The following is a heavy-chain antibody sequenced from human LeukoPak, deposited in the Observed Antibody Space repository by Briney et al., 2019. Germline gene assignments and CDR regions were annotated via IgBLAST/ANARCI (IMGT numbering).Heavy chain of an antibody. Sequence: PSETLSLTCVVSDYSITSGDYWAWIRQPPGKGLEWIGSIYNSVSTSYNPSLKSRVAMSVDPSKNQFSLNLRSVTAADTAVYFCARNMSTDGWFDSWGRGTLVTVSS. CDR2: IYNSVST. V-gene: IGHV4-38-2*01. CDR3: ARNMSTDGWFDS. CDR1: DYSITSGDY. J-gene: IGHJ5*01. D-gene: IGHD5/OR15-5a*01.